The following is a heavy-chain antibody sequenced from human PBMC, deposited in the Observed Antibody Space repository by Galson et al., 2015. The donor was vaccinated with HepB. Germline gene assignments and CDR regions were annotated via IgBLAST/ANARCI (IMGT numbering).Heavy chain of an antibody. V-gene: IGHV1-3*01. CDR1: GYTFTSYA. D-gene: IGHD6-19*01. J-gene: IGHJ3*02. CDR2: INAGNGNT. Sequence: SVKVSCKASGYTFTSYAMHWVRQAPGQRLEWMGWINAGNGNTKYSQKFQGRVTITRDTSASTAYMELSSLRSEDTAVYYCARPHSRSSGWLDAFDIWGQGTMVTVSS. CDR3: ARPHSRSSGWLDAFDI.